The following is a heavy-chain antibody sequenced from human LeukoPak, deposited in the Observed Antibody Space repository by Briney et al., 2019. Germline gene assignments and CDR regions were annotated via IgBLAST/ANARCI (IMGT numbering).Heavy chain of an antibody. V-gene: IGHV3-23*05. CDR3: AKNDDSSGYPDYFDY. D-gene: IGHD3-22*01. J-gene: IGHJ4*02. CDR2: ITNTGGVT. Sequence: GGSLRLSCAASGFTFSTYAMSWVRQAPGKGLEWVSGITNTGGVTLYADSVKGRLTVSRDNSKNTLYLHMNSLRADDTAVYYCAKNDDSSGYPDYFDYWGQGTLVTVSS. CDR1: GFTFSTYA.